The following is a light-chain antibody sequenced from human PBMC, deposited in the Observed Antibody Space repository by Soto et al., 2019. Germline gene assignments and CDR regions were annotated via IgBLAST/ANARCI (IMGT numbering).Light chain of an antibody. CDR3: HQYNYYRPP. CDR2: DAS. Sequence: IQFTQSPSTLSASVGDRVTITCRASQPIRTWLAWYQEKPGKAPKLLIYDASSLEGGVPSRFSGSGSGTEFTLTISSLQPDDFATYYCHQYNYYRPPFGQGTKV. V-gene: IGKV1-5*01. CDR1: QPIRTW. J-gene: IGKJ1*01.